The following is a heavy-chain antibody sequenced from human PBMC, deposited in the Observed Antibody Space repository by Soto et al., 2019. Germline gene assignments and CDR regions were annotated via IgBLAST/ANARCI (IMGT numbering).Heavy chain of an antibody. CDR3: ARGRGRYYDYVWGSYRYGSYFDY. D-gene: IGHD3-16*02. Sequence: QVQLQQWGAGLLKPSETLSLTCAVYGGSFSGYYWSWIRQPPGKGLEWIGEINHSGSTNYNPSLKSRVTISVDTSKNRFSLKLSSVTAADTAVYYCARGRGRYYDYVWGSYRYGSYFDYWGQGTLVTVSS. CDR2: INHSGST. V-gene: IGHV4-34*01. CDR1: GGSFSGYY. J-gene: IGHJ4*02.